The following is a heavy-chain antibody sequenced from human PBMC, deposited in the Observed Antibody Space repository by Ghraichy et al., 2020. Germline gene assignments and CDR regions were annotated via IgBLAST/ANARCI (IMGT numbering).Heavy chain of an antibody. Sequence: SGPTLVKPTETLTLTCTVSGFSLSNARMGVSWIRQPPGKALEWLAHIFSNDEKSYSTSLKSRLTISKDTSKSQVVLTMTNMDPVDTATYYCARMIVAAAGNNWYFDLWDRGTLVTVSS. J-gene: IGHJ2*01. CDR2: IFSNDEK. D-gene: IGHD6-13*01. CDR1: GFSLSNARMG. CDR3: ARMIVAAAGNNWYFDL. V-gene: IGHV2-26*01.